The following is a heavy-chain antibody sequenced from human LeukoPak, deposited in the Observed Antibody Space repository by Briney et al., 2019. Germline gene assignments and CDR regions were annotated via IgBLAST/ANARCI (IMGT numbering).Heavy chain of an antibody. J-gene: IGHJ6*02. CDR2: IWYDGSNK. CDR1: GFTFSSYG. D-gene: IGHD5-12*01. V-gene: IGHV3-33*01. CDR3: ARALKVATWDYYYYGMDV. Sequence: GGSLRLSCAASGFTFSSYGMHWVRQAPGKGLEWVAVIWYDGSNKYYADSVKGRFTISRDNSKNTLYLQMNSLRAEDTAVYYCARALKVATWDYYYYGMDVWGQGTTVTVSS.